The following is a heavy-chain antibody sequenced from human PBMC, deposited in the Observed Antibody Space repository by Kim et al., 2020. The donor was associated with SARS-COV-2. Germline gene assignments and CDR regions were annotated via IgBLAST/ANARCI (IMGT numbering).Heavy chain of an antibody. J-gene: IGHJ4*02. CDR2: VDYSGRT. D-gene: IGHD3-10*01. CDR1: GGSLRSYY. V-gene: IGHV4-59*01. CDR3: ARDEMATWDYYGSGSYWGG. Sequence: SETLSLTCSIAGGSLRSYYWSWIRQFPGKGLEWIGYVDYSGRTNYNPSLKSRVNISVDTSTNQFSLKLFSVTATDTAIYYCARDEMATWDYYGSGSYWGGWGQGTLVTVSS.